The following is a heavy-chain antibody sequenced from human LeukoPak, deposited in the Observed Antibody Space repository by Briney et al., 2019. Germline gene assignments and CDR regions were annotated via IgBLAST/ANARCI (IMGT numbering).Heavy chain of an antibody. CDR3: AHHSSSWYVKYFQH. CDR1: GFSLSTSGVG. V-gene: IGHV2-5*02. J-gene: IGHJ1*01. CDR2: IYWDDDK. Sequence: KESGPTLVKPTQTLTLTCTFSGFSLSTSGVGVGWIRQPPGRALEWLALIYWDDDKRYSPSLKSRLTITKDTSKNQVVLTMTNMDPVDTATYYCAHHSSSWYVKYFQHWGQGTLVTVSS. D-gene: IGHD6-13*01.